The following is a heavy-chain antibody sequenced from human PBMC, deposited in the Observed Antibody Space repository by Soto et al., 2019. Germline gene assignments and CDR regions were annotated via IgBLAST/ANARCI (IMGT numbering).Heavy chain of an antibody. CDR1: GFSLSTGAVG. CDR2: IYWDDDK. Sequence: QITLKESGPTLVKPTQTLMLTCTFSGFSLSTGAVGVDWIRQPPGKALEWLALIYWDDDKHYSPSLKSRLTITKDTSKNLVVLTMTNMDPLDTATYYCAHSNWRDPIYDWGQGTLVTVSS. CDR3: AHSNWRDPIYD. J-gene: IGHJ4*02. V-gene: IGHV2-5*02. D-gene: IGHD1-1*01.